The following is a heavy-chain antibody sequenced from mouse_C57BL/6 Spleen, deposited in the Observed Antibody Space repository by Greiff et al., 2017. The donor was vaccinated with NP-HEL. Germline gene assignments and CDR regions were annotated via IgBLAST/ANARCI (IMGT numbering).Heavy chain of an antibody. Sequence: VQLQQPGAELVRPGTSVKLSCKASGYTFTSYWMHWVKQRPGQGLEWIGVIDPSDSYTNCNQKFKGKATLTVDTSSSTAYMQLSSLTSEDSAVYYKAPSHHTAITLDYWGQGPTHT. CDR3: APSHHTAITLDY. CDR2: IDPSDSYT. V-gene: IGHV1-59*01. J-gene: IGHJ2*01. D-gene: IGHD1-2*01. CDR1: GYTFTSYW.